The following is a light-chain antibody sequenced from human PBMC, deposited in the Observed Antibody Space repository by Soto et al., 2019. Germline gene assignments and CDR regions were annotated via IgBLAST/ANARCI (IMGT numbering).Light chain of an antibody. CDR1: QSVSSNY. CDR2: GAS. V-gene: IGKV3-20*01. Sequence: EIVLTQSPGTLSLSPGERATLSCRASQSVSSNYLAWYQRKPGQAPRLLIYGASSRATGIPNRFSGSGSGIDFTLTITRLEPEDFAVHYCQQYGSSPPTFGQGTKVEIK. CDR3: QQYGSSPPT. J-gene: IGKJ1*01.